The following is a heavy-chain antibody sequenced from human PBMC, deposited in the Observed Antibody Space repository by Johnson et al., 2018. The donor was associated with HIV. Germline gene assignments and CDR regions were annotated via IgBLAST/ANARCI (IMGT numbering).Heavy chain of an antibody. Sequence: VQLVESGGGLVQRGGSLRLSCEASGFTLGSYDMHWVRQAAGKGLEWVSEIDSDGETYYPDSVKGRFTISRDNAKNSLYLQMNNLRAEDTALYYCARRWELHSNAFDIWGQGTMVTVSS. CDR3: ARRWELHSNAFDI. V-gene: IGHV3-13*01. J-gene: IGHJ3*02. CDR1: GFTLGSYD. D-gene: IGHD1-26*01. CDR2: IDSDGET.